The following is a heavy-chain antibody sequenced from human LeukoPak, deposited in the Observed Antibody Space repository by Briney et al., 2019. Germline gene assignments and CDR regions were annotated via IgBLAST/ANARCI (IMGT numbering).Heavy chain of an antibody. CDR3: ARDYGDRDYYYYGMDV. J-gene: IGHJ6*02. Sequence: PSQTLSLTCAISGDSVSSNSAAWNWIRQSPSRGLEWLGRTYYRSKWYNDYAVSVKSRIAINPDTSKNQFSLQLNSVTPEDTAVYYCARDYGDRDYYYYGMDVWGQGTTVTVSS. D-gene: IGHD4-17*01. V-gene: IGHV6-1*01. CDR2: TYYRSKWYN. CDR1: GDSVSSNSAA.